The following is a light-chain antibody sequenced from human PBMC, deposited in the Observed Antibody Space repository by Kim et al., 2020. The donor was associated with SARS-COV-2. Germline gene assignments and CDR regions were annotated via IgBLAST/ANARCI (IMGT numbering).Light chain of an antibody. J-gene: IGLJ3*02. V-gene: IGLV3-1*01. CDR1: KLGNKY. CDR2: QDS. Sequence: SYELTQPPSVSVSPGQTASITCSGDKLGNKYTCWYQQKPGQSPVLVIYQDSKRRSGIPERFSGSNSGNTATLTISGTQAMDEADYYCQAWDRTTVVFGGG. CDR3: QAWDRTTVV.